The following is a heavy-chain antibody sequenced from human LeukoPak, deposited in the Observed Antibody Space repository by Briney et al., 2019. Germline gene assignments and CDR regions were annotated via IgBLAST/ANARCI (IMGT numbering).Heavy chain of an antibody. D-gene: IGHD4-23*01. J-gene: IGHJ4*02. V-gene: IGHV3-73*01. Sequence: GRSLRLSCAASGFTFDDYAMHWVRQASGKGLEWVGRIRSKANSYATAYAASVKGRFTISRDDSKNTAYLQMNSLKTEDTAVYYCTRLYDYGSNSGFDYWGQGTLVTVSS. CDR2: IRSKANSYAT. CDR3: TRLYDYGSNSGFDY. CDR1: GFTFDDYA.